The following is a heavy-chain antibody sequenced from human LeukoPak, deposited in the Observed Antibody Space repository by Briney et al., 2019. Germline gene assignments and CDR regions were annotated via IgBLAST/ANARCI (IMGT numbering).Heavy chain of an antibody. CDR1: GFSFNNYA. J-gene: IGHJ4*02. CDR2: ISASGDIT. CDR3: AKPAKTDYADY. D-gene: IGHD1-14*01. Sequence: GGSLRLSCSASGFSFNNYAMSWVRQAPGKGLEWVSAISASGDITWYADSVKGRFTVSRDNSKNTLYLQMNSLRAEDTALYYCAKPAKTDYADYWGQGTLVTVSS. V-gene: IGHV3-23*01.